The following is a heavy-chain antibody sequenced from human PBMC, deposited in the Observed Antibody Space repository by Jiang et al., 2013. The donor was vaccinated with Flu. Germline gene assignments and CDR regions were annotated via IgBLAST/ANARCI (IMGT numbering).Heavy chain of an antibody. CDR1: GYTFSDYA. J-gene: IGHJ4*02. CDR2: INTNTGNP. CDR3: ARGRDGYITSYYFDY. Sequence: QSGSELKKAGASVKVSCGTSGYTFSDYAINWVRQAPGQGLEWMGWINTNTGNPTYAQGFTGRFVFSLDTSVSTAYLQISSLKAEDTAVYYCARGRDGYITSYYFDYWGQGTLVTVSS. V-gene: IGHV7-4-1*02. D-gene: IGHD5-24*01.